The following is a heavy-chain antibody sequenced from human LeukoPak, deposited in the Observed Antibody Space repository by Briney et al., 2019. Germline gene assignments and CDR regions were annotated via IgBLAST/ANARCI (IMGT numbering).Heavy chain of an antibody. V-gene: IGHV3-53*01. CDR1: GFTVSSNY. CDR2: IYSGGST. CDR3: AKTPETYGDYNSLVAFDI. Sequence: PGGSLRLSCAASGFTVSSNYMSWVRQAPGKGLEWVSVIYSGGSTYYADSVKGRFTISRDNSKNTLYLQMNSLRAEDTAVYYCAKTPETYGDYNSLVAFDIWGQGTMVTVSS. D-gene: IGHD4-17*01. J-gene: IGHJ3*02.